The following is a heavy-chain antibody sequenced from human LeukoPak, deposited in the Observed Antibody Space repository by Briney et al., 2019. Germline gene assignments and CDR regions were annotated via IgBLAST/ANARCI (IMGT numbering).Heavy chain of an antibody. CDR2: TYYRSTWYN. Sequence: SQTLSLTCAVSGDSVSSNSVTWNWIRQAPSRGREWLGRTYYRSTWYNDYAVSVRGRITVNPDTSKNQFSLHLNSVTPEDTAVYYCARRLTQYDCFDPWGQGILVTVSS. V-gene: IGHV6-1*01. CDR3: ARRLTQYDCFDP. J-gene: IGHJ5*02. CDR1: GDSVSSNSVT. D-gene: IGHD2-2*01.